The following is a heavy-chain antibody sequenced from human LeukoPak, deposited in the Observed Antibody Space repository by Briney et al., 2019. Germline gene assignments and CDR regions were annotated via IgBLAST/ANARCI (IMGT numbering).Heavy chain of an antibody. D-gene: IGHD5-24*01. J-gene: IGHJ6*02. V-gene: IGHV1-69*04. CDR1: GYTFTNCG. CDR3: ARPVSRDGYNSDYYGMDV. CDR2: IIPILGIA. Sequence: SVKVSCKASGYTFTNCGISWVRQAPGQGLEWMGRIIPILGIANYAQKFQGRVTITADKSTSTAYMELSSLRSEGTAVYYCARPVSRDGYNSDYYGMDVWGQGTTVTVSS.